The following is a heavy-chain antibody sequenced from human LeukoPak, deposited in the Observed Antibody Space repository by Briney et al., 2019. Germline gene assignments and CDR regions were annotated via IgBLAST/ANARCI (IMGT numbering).Heavy chain of an antibody. Sequence: SSETLSLTCTVSGGSISSYYWSWIRQPPGKGLEGLGYIYYSGSTNYNPSLKSRVTISVDTSKNQFSLKLSSVTAADTAVYYCARANYYGSGSFYYYYYGMDVWGQGTTVTVSS. V-gene: IGHV4-59*01. CDR3: ARANYYGSGSFYYYYYGMDV. D-gene: IGHD3-10*01. J-gene: IGHJ6*02. CDR1: GGSISSYY. CDR2: IYYSGST.